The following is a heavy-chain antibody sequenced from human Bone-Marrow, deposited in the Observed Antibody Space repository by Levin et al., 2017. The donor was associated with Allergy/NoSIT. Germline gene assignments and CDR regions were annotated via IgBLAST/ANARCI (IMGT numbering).Heavy chain of an antibody. J-gene: IGHJ5*02. CDR2: ISDTGST. V-gene: IGHV4-31*03. CDR3: VRMGVVYEPVARTTWFDP. Sequence: ASETLSLTCSVTGGSMSSGGYCWSWIRHHPGMGLEWIGYISDTGSTHYNPSLKSRVTISVDTSKNQFSLKLTSVTAADTAVYYCVRMGVVYEPVARTTWFDPWGQGTLVTVSS. D-gene: IGHD1/OR15-1a*01. CDR1: GGSMSSGGYC.